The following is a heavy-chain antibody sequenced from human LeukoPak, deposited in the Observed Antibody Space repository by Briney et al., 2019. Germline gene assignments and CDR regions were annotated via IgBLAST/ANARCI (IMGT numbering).Heavy chain of an antibody. CDR3: ARETGTTAHDAFDI. Sequence: GASVKVSCKASGGTFSSYAISWVRQAPGQGLEWMGGIIPIFGTANYAQKFQGRVTITTDESTSTAYMELSSLRSEDTAVYYCARETGTTAHDAFDIRGQGTMVTVSS. CDR1: GGTFSSYA. V-gene: IGHV1-69*05. J-gene: IGHJ3*02. D-gene: IGHD1-7*01. CDR2: IIPIFGTA.